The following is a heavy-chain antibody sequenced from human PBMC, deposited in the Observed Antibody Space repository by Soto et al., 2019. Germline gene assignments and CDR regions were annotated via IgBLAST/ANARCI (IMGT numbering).Heavy chain of an antibody. CDR3: AKLGYNYVSETSEGDFDY. V-gene: IGHV1-18*01. J-gene: IGHJ4*02. CDR1: GYTFTSYG. CDR2: ISTHNDNT. D-gene: IGHD3-10*01. Sequence: ASVKVSCTTSGYTFTSYGIIWVRQAPGQGLEWMGWISTHNDNTKYAQKLQGRVTVTTDTSTSTAYMELRSLRSDDTAVYYCAKLGYNYVSETSEGDFDYWGQGTLVTVSS.